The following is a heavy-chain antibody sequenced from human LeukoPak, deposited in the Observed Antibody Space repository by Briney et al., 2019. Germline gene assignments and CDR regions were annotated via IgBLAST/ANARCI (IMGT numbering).Heavy chain of an antibody. CDR2: IYYRGST. J-gene: IGHJ4*02. CDR1: GDSISSSRHS. Sequence: SETLSLTCTVSGDSISSSRHSWGWIRQPPGKGLEWIGSIYYRGSTHYSPSLMSRVTISVDTSKSQFSLKLISVTAADTAVYYCARDVANYYDYWGQGTLVTVSS. V-gene: IGHV4-39*02. D-gene: IGHD2-15*01. CDR3: ARDVANYYDY.